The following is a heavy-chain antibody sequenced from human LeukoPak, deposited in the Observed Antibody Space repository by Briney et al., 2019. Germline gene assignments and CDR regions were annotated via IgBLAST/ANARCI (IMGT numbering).Heavy chain of an antibody. Sequence: GGSLRLSCSASGFTFSSSAMRWVRQAPGKGLEWVSSISGSGSGGRTYYADSVKGRFTISRDNSKNTLYLQMNSLRVEDTAVYYCAKSGYNRFDYWGQGTLVTVSS. CDR3: AKSGYNRFDY. D-gene: IGHD5-24*01. CDR2: ISGSGSGGRT. J-gene: IGHJ4*02. V-gene: IGHV3-23*01. CDR1: GFTFSSSA.